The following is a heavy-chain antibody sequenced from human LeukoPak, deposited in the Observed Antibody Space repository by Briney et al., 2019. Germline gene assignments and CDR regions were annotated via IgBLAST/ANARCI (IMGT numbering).Heavy chain of an antibody. V-gene: IGHV1-2*02. Sequence: ASVKVSCKASGYTFTGYYIHWVRQAPGQGLEWMGSINPNIGGTSYAQKFQGRVTMVRDTSISTAYMELSRLTSDDTAVYYCARDPRGSYYADYWGQGTLVTVSS. D-gene: IGHD1-26*01. CDR3: ARDPRGSYYADY. J-gene: IGHJ4*01. CDR1: GYTFTGYY. CDR2: INPNIGGT.